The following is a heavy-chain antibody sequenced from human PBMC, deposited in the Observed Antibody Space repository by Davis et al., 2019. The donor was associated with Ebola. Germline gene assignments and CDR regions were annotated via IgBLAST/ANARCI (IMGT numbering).Heavy chain of an antibody. CDR1: GCTFSSYA. V-gene: IGHV1-3*01. Sequence: ASVKVSCKASGCTFSSYAISWVRQAPGQRLEWMGWINAGNGNAKYSQKFQGRVTITRDTSASTAYMELSSLRSEDTAVYYCARDLTSYSSSSHYWGQGTLVTVSS. CDR3: ARDLTSYSSSSHY. D-gene: IGHD6-6*01. J-gene: IGHJ4*02. CDR2: INAGNGNA.